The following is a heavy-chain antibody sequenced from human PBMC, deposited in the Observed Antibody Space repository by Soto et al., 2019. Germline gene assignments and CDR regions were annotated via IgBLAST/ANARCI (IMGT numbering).Heavy chain of an antibody. J-gene: IGHJ4*02. D-gene: IGHD3-3*01. V-gene: IGHV4-61*01. CDR1: GGSVSSGSYY. CDR3: ARGRSVTIFGVVIMPAPTDY. CDR2: IYYSGST. Sequence: PSETLSLTCTVSGGSVSSGSYYWSWILQPPGKGLEWIGYIYYSGSTNYNPSLKSRVTISVDTSKNQFSLKLSSVTAADTAVYYCARGRSVTIFGVVIMPAPTDYWGQGTLVTVSS.